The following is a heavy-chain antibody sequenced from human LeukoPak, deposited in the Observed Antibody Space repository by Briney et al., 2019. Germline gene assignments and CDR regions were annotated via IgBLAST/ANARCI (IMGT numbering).Heavy chain of an antibody. V-gene: IGHV3-30*18. Sequence: PGGSLRLSCAASGFIFSSYGMHWVRQAPGKGLEWVAVISYDGSNKYYADSVKGRFTISRDNSKNTLYLQMKSLRDEDTAVYYCAKDPGYSSGWSLGYWGQGTLVTVSS. D-gene: IGHD6-19*01. CDR2: ISYDGSNK. J-gene: IGHJ4*02. CDR3: AKDPGYSSGWSLGY. CDR1: GFIFSSYG.